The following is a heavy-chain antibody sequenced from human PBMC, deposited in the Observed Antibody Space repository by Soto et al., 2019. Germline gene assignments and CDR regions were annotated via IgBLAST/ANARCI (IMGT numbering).Heavy chain of an antibody. V-gene: IGHV4-39*01. D-gene: IGHD2-2*01. CDR2: IYYSGST. CDR3: ARKVPAAPLTYYYGMDV. Sequence: QLQLQESGPGLVKPSETLSLTCTVSGGSISSSSYYWGWIRQPPGKGLEWIGSIYYSGSTYYNPSLKSRVPISVDTSKNQFSLKLSSVTAADTAVYYCARKVPAAPLTYYYGMDVWGQGTTVTVSS. J-gene: IGHJ6*02. CDR1: GGSISSSSYY.